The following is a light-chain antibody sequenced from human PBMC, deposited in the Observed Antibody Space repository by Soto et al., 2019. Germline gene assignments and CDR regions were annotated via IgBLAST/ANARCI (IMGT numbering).Light chain of an antibody. V-gene: IGKV3-15*01. CDR2: GAS. Sequence: EIVLTQSPATLSVSPGERATLSFRASQSVSTNVAWYQQRFGQAPRLLMYGASIRATSFPARFSGSGSGTDFTLTISSLQPEDFAIYYCQQYNSYLYTFGQGTRLEIK. J-gene: IGKJ5*01. CDR3: QQYNSYLYT. CDR1: QSVSTN.